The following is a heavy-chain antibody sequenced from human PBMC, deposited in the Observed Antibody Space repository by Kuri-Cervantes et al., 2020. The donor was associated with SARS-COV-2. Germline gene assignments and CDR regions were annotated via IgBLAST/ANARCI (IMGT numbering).Heavy chain of an antibody. J-gene: IGHJ5*02. CDR2: INPNSGGT. CDR3: ARKFDYGDKWFDP. V-gene: IGHV1-2*02. Sequence: ASVKVSCKASGYTFTGYYMHWVRQAPGQRLEWMGWINPNSGGTNYAQKFQGRVTLTTDTSTNTVFMELRSLTPGDTAVYYCARKFDYGDKWFDPWGQGTLVTVSS. CDR1: GYTFTGYY. D-gene: IGHD4-17*01.